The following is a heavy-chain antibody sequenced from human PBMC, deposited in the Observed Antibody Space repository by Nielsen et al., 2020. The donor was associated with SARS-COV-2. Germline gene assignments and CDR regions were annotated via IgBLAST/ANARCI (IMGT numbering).Heavy chain of an antibody. CDR2: IKSKTDGGTT. V-gene: IGHV3-15*01. J-gene: IGHJ6*02. Sequence: GESLKISCAASGSTFSSSAMSWLRQAPGKGLEWVGRIKSKTDGGTTDYAAPVKGRFTISRDDSKNTLYLQMNSLKTEDTAVYYCTTGGTIVATIMGDYYGMDVWGQGTMVTVSS. CDR1: GSTFSSSA. D-gene: IGHD5-12*01. CDR3: TTGGTIVATIMGDYYGMDV.